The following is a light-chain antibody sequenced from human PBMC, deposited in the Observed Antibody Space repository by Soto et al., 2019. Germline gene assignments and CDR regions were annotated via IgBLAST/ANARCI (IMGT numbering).Light chain of an antibody. CDR3: QQTYSTPRA. Sequence: IQMTQSPSSLSASVGDRVTITCRASQSISDYVNWYQQKPGKAPKLLIYAASNLQSGVPSTFSGSGSGTEFTLTIGSLQPGDFATYYCQQTYSTPRAFGQGTKVEIK. CDR1: QSISDY. J-gene: IGKJ1*01. V-gene: IGKV1-39*01. CDR2: AAS.